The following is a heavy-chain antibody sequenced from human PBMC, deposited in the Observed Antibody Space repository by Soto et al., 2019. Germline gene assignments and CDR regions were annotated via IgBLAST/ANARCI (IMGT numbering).Heavy chain of an antibody. CDR1: AYTFTSYG. J-gene: IGHJ5*02. V-gene: IGHV1-18*01. Sequence: ASVKVSCKASAYTFTSYGFSWVRQAPGQGLEWMGWITAYNGNTKYAQKLQGRVTMTTDTSTSTAYMELSSLRSEDTAVYFCARGVKYGAYSRWFDPWGQGTLVTVSS. CDR3: ARGVKYGAYSRWFDP. CDR2: ITAYNGNT. D-gene: IGHD4-17*01.